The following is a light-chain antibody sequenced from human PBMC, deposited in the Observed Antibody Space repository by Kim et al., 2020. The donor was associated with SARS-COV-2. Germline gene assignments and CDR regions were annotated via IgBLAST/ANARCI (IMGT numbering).Light chain of an antibody. J-gene: IGKJ2*03. CDR3: LQHGTSPYS. V-gene: IGKV3-20*01. CDR2: SAA. CDR1: QSIGSSY. Sequence: LSPGARVTLSFRVSQSIGSSYLAWYQQKSGQAPRLLIYSAASRATGIPDRFSGSGSGTDFSLTISRLEPEDFGVYYCLQHGTSPYSFGQGTKLEI.